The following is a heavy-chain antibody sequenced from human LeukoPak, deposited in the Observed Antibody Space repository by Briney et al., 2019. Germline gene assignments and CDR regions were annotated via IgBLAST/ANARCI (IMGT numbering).Heavy chain of an antibody. V-gene: IGHV4-34*01. CDR1: GGSFSGYY. J-gene: IGHJ4*02. D-gene: IGHD6-6*01. CDR2: INHSGST. CDR3: ARTSIAARPDYFDY. Sequence: SETLSLTCAVYGGSFSGYYWSWIRQPPGKGLEWIGEINHSGSTNYNPSLKSRVTISVDTSKNQFSLKLSSVTAADTAVYYCARTSIAARPDYFDYWGQGTLDTVSS.